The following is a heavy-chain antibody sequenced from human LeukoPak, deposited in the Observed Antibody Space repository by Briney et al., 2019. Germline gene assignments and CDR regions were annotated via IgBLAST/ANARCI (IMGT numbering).Heavy chain of an antibody. CDR3: ARGVVDSYGYRWFDP. CDR1: GYIFSNFG. V-gene: IGHV1-18*01. D-gene: IGHD5-18*01. CDR2: ISVYHGDT. Sequence: ASVKDSCKASGYIFSNFGISWVRQAPGQGLEWMGWISVYHGDTNYAQKFQGRVTMTADTSTNTAYMELRSLRSDDTAVYYCARGVVDSYGYRWFDPWGQGTLVTVSS. J-gene: IGHJ5*02.